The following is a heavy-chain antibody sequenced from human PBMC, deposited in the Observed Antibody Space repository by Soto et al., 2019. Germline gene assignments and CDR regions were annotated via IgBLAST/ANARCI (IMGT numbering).Heavy chain of an antibody. CDR1: GYTFTSYY. J-gene: IGHJ4*02. V-gene: IGHV1-46*03. D-gene: IGHD3-3*01. CDR3: ARDASGYPYVRFPPDY. CDR2: INPSGGST. Sequence: ASVKVSCKASGYTFTSYYMHWVRQAPGQGLEWMGIINPSGGSTSYAQKFQGRVTMTRDTSTSTVYMELSSLRSEDTAVYYCARDASGYPYVRFPPDYWGQGTLVTVSS.